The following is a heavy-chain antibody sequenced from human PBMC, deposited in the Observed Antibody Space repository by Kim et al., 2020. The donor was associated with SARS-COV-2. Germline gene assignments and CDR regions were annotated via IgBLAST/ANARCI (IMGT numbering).Heavy chain of an antibody. CDR3: AKDITSRGTTFDPYFDY. V-gene: IGHV3-9*01. Sequence: GESLRLSCAASGFTFDHYGIHWVRQAPGKGLEWVSGISWNSVRIAYAESVQGRFTISRDNAKNSLYLQMNSLRPEDTGLYYCAKDITSRGTTFDPYFDYWGQGTLVTVSS. CDR2: ISWNSVRI. D-gene: IGHD4-4*01. J-gene: IGHJ4*02. CDR1: GFTFDHYG.